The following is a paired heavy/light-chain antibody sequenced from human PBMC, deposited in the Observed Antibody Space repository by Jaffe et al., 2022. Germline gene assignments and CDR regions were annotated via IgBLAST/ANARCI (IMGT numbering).Heavy chain of an antibody. J-gene: IGHJ6*03. D-gene: IGHD6-13*01. CDR1: GFTFDDYA. V-gene: IGHV3-9*01. CDR2: ISWNSGSI. CDR3: AKDMPAYSSSWYGGYYYYYYMDV. Sequence: EVQLVESGGGLVQPGRSLRLSCAASGFTFDDYAMHWVRQAPGKGLEWVSGISWNSGSIGYADSVKGRFTISRDNAKNSLYLQMNSLRAEDTALYYCAKDMPAYSSSWYGGYYYYYYMDVWGKGTTVTVSS.
Light chain of an antibody. CDR1: SSDVGGYNY. V-gene: IGLV2-14*03. Sequence: QSALTQPASVSGSPGQSITISCTGTSSDVGGYNYVSWYQQHPGKAPKLMIYDVSNRPSGVSNRFSGSKSGNTASLTISGLQAEDEADYYCSSYTSSSTSVVFGGGTKLTVL. CDR2: DVS. J-gene: IGLJ2*01. CDR3: SSYTSSSTSVV.